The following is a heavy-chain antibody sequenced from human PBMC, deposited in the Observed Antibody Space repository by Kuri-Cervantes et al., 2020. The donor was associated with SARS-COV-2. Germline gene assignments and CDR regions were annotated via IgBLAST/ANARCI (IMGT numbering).Heavy chain of an antibody. CDR3: SRSRVPAAAAL. J-gene: IGHJ3*01. CDR1: GYSISSGYY. CDR2: IYHSGST. D-gene: IGHD2-2*01. Sequence: AGSLRLSCTVSGYSISSGYYWGWIRQPPGKGLEWIGSIYHSGSTYYNPFLKSRVTISVDTSKNQFSLKLSSVTAADTAVYYCSRSRVPAAAALWGQGTMVTVSS. V-gene: IGHV4-38-2*02.